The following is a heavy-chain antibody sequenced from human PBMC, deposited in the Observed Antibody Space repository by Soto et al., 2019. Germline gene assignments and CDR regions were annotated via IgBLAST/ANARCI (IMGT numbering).Heavy chain of an antibody. CDR3: ARDLPYDFWSGYQGAYYYYGMDV. V-gene: IGHV3-21*01. Sequence: ESGGGLVKPGGSLRLSCAASGFTFSSYSMNWVRQAPGKGLEWVSSISSSSSYIYYADSVKGRFTISRDNAKNSLYLQMNSLRAEDTAVYYCARDLPYDFWSGYQGAYYYYGMDVWGQGTTVTVSS. J-gene: IGHJ6*02. CDR1: GFTFSSYS. CDR2: ISSSSSYI. D-gene: IGHD3-3*01.